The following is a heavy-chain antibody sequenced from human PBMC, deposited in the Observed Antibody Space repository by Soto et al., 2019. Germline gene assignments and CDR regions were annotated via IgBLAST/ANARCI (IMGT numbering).Heavy chain of an antibody. V-gene: IGHV1-8*01. Sequence: ASVKVSCKASGYTFTSYDINWVRQATGQGLEWMGWMNPNSGNTGYAQRFQGRVTMTRNTSISTAYMELSSLRSEDTAVYYCAREHSSSWRFDYWGQGTLVTVSS. CDR3: AREHSSSWRFDY. D-gene: IGHD6-13*01. CDR1: GYTFTSYD. J-gene: IGHJ4*02. CDR2: MNPNSGNT.